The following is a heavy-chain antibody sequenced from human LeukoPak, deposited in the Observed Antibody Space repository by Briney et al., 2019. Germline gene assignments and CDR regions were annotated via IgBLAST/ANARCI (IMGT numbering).Heavy chain of an antibody. Sequence: SETLSLTCTVSGGSVSSGSYYWRWIRQPPGKGLEWIGXXXXXGSSNYNPSLKGRVTISVDTSKNQFSLKLSSVTAADTAVYYCARDLGRGYSGYDYVAAFDIWGQGTMVTVSS. CDR2: XXXXGSS. J-gene: IGHJ3*02. V-gene: IGHV4-61*01. CDR1: GGSVSSGSYY. CDR3: ARDLGRGYSGYDYVAAFDI. D-gene: IGHD5-12*01.